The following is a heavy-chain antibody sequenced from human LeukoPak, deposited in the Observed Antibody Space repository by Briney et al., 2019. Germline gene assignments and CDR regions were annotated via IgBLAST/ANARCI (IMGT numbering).Heavy chain of an antibody. J-gene: IGHJ4*02. CDR2: VNPRTGVT. V-gene: IGHV1-2*02. Sequence: ASVKVSCKASGYTFTDYYLHWVRQAPGHGLEWMGWVNPRTGVTKYAQNFQGRVTMTRDTSINTAYMEVSRLRSDDTAVFYCARDLAMYSPDLDYWGQGTLVTVSS. CDR3: ARDLAMYSPDLDY. D-gene: IGHD1-26*01. CDR1: GYTFTDYY.